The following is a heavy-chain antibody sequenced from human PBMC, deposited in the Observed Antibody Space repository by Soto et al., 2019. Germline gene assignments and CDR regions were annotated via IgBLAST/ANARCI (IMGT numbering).Heavy chain of an antibody. Sequence: WGSLRLSCAASGFPVSSYAMSWVRQAPGRGLEWVSGISGSVGSTNYADSVKGRFTISRDNSKNTLNLQMNSLRAEDTAVYYCAKAERTGSGWYSYYYYGVEMWCNGKTVNVSP. CDR3: AKAERTGSGWYSYYYYGVEM. CDR2: ISGSVGST. V-gene: IGHV3-23*01. J-gene: IGHJ6*04. D-gene: IGHD6-19*01. CDR1: GFPVSSYA.